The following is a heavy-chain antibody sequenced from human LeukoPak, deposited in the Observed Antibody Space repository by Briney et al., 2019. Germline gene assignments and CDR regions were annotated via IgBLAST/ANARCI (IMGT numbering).Heavy chain of an antibody. Sequence: PGGSLRLSGSGSGFTFSSYGMSWVRQAPGKGLEWVSGISGSGGSTFYADLVKRRFTISIDNSKNTVYLQMNSLRAEDTAVYYCAKDRTCSLRNFDYWGQGTLVTVAS. V-gene: IGHV3-23*01. CDR3: AKDRTCSLRNFDY. D-gene: IGHD6-13*01. J-gene: IGHJ4*02. CDR1: GFTFSSYG. CDR2: ISGSGGST.